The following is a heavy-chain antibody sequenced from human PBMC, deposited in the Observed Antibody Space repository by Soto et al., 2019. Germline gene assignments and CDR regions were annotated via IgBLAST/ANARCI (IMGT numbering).Heavy chain of an antibody. CDR2: INHSGST. V-gene: IGHV4-34*01. Sequence: SETLSLTCAVYGGSFSGYYWSWIRQPPGKGLEWIGEINHSGSTNYNPSLKSRVTISVDTSKNQFSLKLSSVTAADTAVYYCARVRHYKQGEFDYWGQGTLVTVSS. J-gene: IGHJ4*02. CDR1: GGSFSGYY. D-gene: IGHD3-10*01. CDR3: ARVRHYKQGEFDY.